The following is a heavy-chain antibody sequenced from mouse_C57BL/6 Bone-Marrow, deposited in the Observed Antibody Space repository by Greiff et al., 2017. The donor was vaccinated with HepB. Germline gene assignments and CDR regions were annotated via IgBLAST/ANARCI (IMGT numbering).Heavy chain of an antibody. CDR1: GYTFTSYW. Sequence: QVQLQQPGAELVMPGASVKLSCKASGYTFTSYWMHWVKQRPGQGLEWIGEIDPSDSYTNYNQKFKGKSTLTADKSSITAYMQLSSLTSEDSAVYYCARDGYYFYAMDYWGQGTSVTVSS. V-gene: IGHV1-69*01. D-gene: IGHD2-3*01. CDR3: ARDGYYFYAMDY. J-gene: IGHJ4*01. CDR2: IDPSDSYT.